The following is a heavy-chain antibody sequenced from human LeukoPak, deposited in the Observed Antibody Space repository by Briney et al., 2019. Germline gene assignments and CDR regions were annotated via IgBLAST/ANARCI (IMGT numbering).Heavy chain of an antibody. J-gene: IGHJ4*02. CDR2: IYHSGST. CDR1: GYSISSGYY. D-gene: IGHD6-13*01. V-gene: IGHV4-38-2*02. Sequence: PSETLSLTCTVSGYSISSGYYWGWIRQPPGKGLEWIGSIYHSGSTYYNPSLKSRVTISVDTSKNQFSLKLSSVTAADTAVYYCARGSYTSTYSFDYWGQGTLVTVSS. CDR3: ARGSYTSTYSFDY.